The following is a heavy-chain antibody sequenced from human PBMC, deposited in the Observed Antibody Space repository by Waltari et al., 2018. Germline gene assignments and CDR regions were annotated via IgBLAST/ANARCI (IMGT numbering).Heavy chain of an antibody. CDR3: TRIAVAGNSFDY. CDR1: GFTFGDYA. CDR2: NRSKAYGGKT. V-gene: IGHV3-49*04. D-gene: IGHD6-19*01. Sequence: VQLVESGGGLVQPGRSLRLSCPAAGFTFGDYAMSWVRQGPGTGLGWVGFNRSKAYGGKTEYDGSVKGRVTISRDESKSIAYLQMNSLKTEDTSVYYCTRIAVAGNSFDYWGQGTLVTVSS. J-gene: IGHJ4*02.